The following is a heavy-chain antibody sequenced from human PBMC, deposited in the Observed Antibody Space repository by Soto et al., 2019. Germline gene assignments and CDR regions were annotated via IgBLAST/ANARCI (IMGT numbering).Heavy chain of an antibody. V-gene: IGHV1-69*04. CDR2: VIPVLGVA. D-gene: IGHD6-19*01. Sequence: QVQLVQSGAEVQKPGSSVKVSCKASGGTFTSYAFNWVRQAPGRGLEWMGRVIPVLGVADYAQNFQDRVTSTADKSTSTVYRELSSLRSEDTALYYCARDGLGTTRRYFAHCGQGTRVTVSS. CDR3: ARDGLGTTRRYFAH. CDR1: GGTFTSYA. J-gene: IGHJ4*02.